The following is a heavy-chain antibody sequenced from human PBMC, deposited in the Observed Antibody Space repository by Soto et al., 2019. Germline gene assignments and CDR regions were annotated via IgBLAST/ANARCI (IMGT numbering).Heavy chain of an antibody. V-gene: IGHV3-33*06. J-gene: IGHJ4*02. CDR2: IWYDGSNK. CDR3: MKGGWLYF. D-gene: IGHD2-15*01. CDR1: GFTFTNYG. Sequence: GGSLRLSCAASGFTFTNYGMHWVRQAPGKGLEWVAVIWYDGSNKYYADSVKGRFTISRDNSKNTLYLQMNSLTAEDTAVYSCMKGGWLYFWGLGTLVTVS.